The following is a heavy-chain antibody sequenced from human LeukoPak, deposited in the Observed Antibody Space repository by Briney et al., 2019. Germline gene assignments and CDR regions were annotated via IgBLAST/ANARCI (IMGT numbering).Heavy chain of an antibody. Sequence: GGSLRLSCAASGFTFSDAWMSWVRQAPGKGLEWVGRIKSKTDGETTDHAAPVKGRFTISRDDSKNTLYLQMNSLKTEDTAVYYCSRLGPAAIGMDVWGQGTTVTVSS. J-gene: IGHJ6*02. CDR3: SRLGPAAIGMDV. CDR1: GFTFSDAW. D-gene: IGHD2-2*01. CDR2: IKSKTDGETT. V-gene: IGHV3-15*01.